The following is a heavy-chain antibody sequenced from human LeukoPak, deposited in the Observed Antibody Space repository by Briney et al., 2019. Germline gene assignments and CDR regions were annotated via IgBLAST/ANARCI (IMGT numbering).Heavy chain of an antibody. CDR2: ITSSSSII. V-gene: IGHV3-48*02. J-gene: IGHJ6*02. CDR1: GFTFNSYS. CDR3: ARGRYYGMDV. Sequence: GGSVRLSCAASGFTFNSYSMNWVRQAPGKGLEWVSFITSSSSIIYYADSVKGRFTISRDNAKNSLYLQMNSLRDEDTAVYYCARGRYYGMDVWGQGTTVTVPS.